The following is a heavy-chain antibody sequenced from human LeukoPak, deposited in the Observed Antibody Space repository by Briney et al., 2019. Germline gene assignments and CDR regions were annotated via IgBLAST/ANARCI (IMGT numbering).Heavy chain of an antibody. CDR2: IYYSGST. J-gene: IGHJ4*02. V-gene: IGHV4-31*03. D-gene: IGHD2-15*01. CDR3: ASLGYCSGGSCYQRLGFDY. Sequence: PSQTLSLTCTVSGGSISSGSYYWSWIRQLPGKGPEWIGYIYYSGSTYYNPSLKSRVTISVDTSKNQFSLKLSSVTAADTAVYYCASLGYCSGGSCYQRLGFDYWGQGTLVIVSS. CDR1: GGSISSGSYY.